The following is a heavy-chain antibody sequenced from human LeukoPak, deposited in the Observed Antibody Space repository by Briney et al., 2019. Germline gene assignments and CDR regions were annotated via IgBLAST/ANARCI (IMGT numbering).Heavy chain of an antibody. CDR3: ARDWAGGLFDY. CDR2: ISSSSSII. Sequence: GGSLRLSCAASGFTFSSYNMNWVRQAPGKGLEWVSYISSSSSIIYHTDSVKGRFTISRDNAKNSLYLQMNSLRAEDTAVYYCARDWAGGLFDYWGQGTLVTVSS. J-gene: IGHJ4*02. D-gene: IGHD3-16*01. V-gene: IGHV3-48*01. CDR1: GFTFSSYN.